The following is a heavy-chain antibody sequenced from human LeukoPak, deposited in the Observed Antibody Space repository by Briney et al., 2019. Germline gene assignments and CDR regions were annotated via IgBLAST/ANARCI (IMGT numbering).Heavy chain of an antibody. CDR2: ISHRGST. D-gene: IGHD1-26*01. V-gene: IGHV4-38-2*01. Sequence: SETLSLTCAVSGYSINSFYYWGWIRQPPGKGLEWIASISHRGSTYYNLSLKSRVTISVDTVKNQLSLKVNSVTAADTAVYYCARQLGGSYGGYYFDYWGQGTLVTVSS. J-gene: IGHJ4*02. CDR1: GYSINSFYY. CDR3: ARQLGGSYGGYYFDY.